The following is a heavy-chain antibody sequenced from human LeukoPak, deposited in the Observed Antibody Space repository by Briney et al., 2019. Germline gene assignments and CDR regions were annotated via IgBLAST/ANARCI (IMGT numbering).Heavy chain of an antibody. CDR1: GGSISNNNYY. Sequence: SETLSLTCTVSGGSISNNNYYWGWIRQPPGKGLERIGNIYYTGSTYYDPSLKSRVTISVDTSKNQFSLKLSSVTAADTAVYYCARHRGDYYDSSGSFDYWGQGTLVTVSS. V-gene: IGHV4-39*01. CDR3: ARHRGDYYDSSGSFDY. CDR2: IYYTGST. D-gene: IGHD3-22*01. J-gene: IGHJ4*02.